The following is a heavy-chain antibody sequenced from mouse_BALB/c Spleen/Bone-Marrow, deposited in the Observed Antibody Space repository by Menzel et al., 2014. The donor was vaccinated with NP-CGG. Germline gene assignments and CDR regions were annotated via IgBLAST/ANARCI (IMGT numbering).Heavy chain of an antibody. CDR1: GFDFSRYW. CDR3: SRLYYYGNFAY. D-gene: IGHD1-1*01. V-gene: IGHV4-1*02. CDR2: INPDSSTI. Sequence: EVQLQESGGGLVQPGGSLKLSCAASGFDFSRYWMSWVRQAPGKGLEWIGEINPDSSTINYTPSLKDKFIISRDNAKNTQYLQMSKVRSEDTAIYYSSRLYYYGNFAYWGQGTLVTVST. J-gene: IGHJ3*01.